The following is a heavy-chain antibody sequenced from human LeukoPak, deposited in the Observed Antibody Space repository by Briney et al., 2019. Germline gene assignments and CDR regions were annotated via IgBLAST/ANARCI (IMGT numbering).Heavy chain of an antibody. CDR1: GFTFSSYS. CDR3: ARDLLGRYYYYGMDV. CDR2: ISSSSSYI. Sequence: PGGSLRLSCAASGFTFSSYSMNWVRQAPGKGLEWVSSISSSSSYIYYADSVKGRFTISRDNARNSLYLQMNSLRAEDTAVYYCARDLLGRYYYYGMDVWGQGTTVTVSS. J-gene: IGHJ6*02. V-gene: IGHV3-21*01. D-gene: IGHD7-27*01.